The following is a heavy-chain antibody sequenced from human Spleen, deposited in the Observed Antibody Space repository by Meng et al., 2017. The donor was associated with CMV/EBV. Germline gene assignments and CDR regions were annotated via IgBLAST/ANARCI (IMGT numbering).Heavy chain of an antibody. Sequence: GESLKISCAASGFTVSDYYMSWIRQAPGKGLEWVSYISSSGSTIYYADSVKGRFTISRDNAKNSLYLQMNSLRAEDTAVYYCARGTDDFWSGYSYYYYYGMDVWGQGTTVTVSS. CDR3: ARGTDDFWSGYSYYYYYGMDV. J-gene: IGHJ6*02. CDR1: GFTVSDYY. V-gene: IGHV3-11*01. D-gene: IGHD3-3*01. CDR2: ISSSGSTI.